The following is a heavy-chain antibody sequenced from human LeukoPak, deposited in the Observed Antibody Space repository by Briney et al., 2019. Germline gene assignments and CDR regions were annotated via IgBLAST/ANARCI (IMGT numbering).Heavy chain of an antibody. V-gene: IGHV4-34*01. CDR1: GGSFSGYY. CDR2: INHSGST. D-gene: IGHD2-2*02. Sequence: SETLSLTCAVYGGSFSGYYWSWIRQPPGKGLEWIGEINHSGSTNYNPSLKSRVTISVDTPKNQFSLKLSSVTAADTAVYYCARGLDCSSTSCYTAIDYWGQGTLVTVSS. J-gene: IGHJ4*02. CDR3: ARGLDCSSTSCYTAIDY.